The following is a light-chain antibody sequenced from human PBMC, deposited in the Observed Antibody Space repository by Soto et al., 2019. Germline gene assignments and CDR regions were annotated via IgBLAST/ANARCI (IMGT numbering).Light chain of an antibody. J-gene: IGLJ1*01. Sequence: QSVLTQPASVSGSPGQSITISCSGTRSDIGSYNYVAWYQQFPGKTPKILIYGVSNRPSGVSSHFSGSKSGNTASLTISGLXAEDEADYYCISYTGSSTSYVFGSGTKVTVL. CDR3: ISYTGSSTSYV. CDR1: RSDIGSYNY. CDR2: GVS. V-gene: IGLV2-14*01.